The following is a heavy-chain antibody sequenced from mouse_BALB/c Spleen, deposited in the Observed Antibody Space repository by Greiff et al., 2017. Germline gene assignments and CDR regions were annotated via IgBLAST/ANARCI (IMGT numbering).Heavy chain of an antibody. V-gene: IGHV2-9*02. D-gene: IGHD1-1*01. CDR1: GFSLTSYG. J-gene: IGHJ4*01. CDR2: IWAGGST. CDR3: ARGRYYGSSSAMDY. Sequence: VKLQESGPGLVAPSQSLSITCTVSGFSLTSYGVHWVRQPPGKGLEWLGVIWAGGSTNYNSALMSRLSISKDNSKSQVFLKMNSLQTDDTAMYYCARGRYYGSSSAMDYWGQGTSVTVSS.